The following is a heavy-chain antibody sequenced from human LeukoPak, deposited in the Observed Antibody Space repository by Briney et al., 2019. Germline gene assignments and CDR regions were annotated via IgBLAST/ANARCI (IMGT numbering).Heavy chain of an antibody. Sequence: SQTLSLTCGISGDSVASNAVAWNWIRQSPSRGLEWLGRTYYRSTWYNDYAVSVKSRITVNPDTSKNQFSLQLNSVTPEDTAVYYCARGKYSAFDIWGRGTMVTVSS. V-gene: IGHV6-1*01. D-gene: IGHD1-26*01. CDR3: ARGKYSAFDI. J-gene: IGHJ3*02. CDR1: GDSVASNAVA. CDR2: TYYRSTWYN.